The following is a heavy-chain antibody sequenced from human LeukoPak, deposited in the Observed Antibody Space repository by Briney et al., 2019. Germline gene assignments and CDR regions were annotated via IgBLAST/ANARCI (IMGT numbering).Heavy chain of an antibody. CDR1: GFTFSGYA. J-gene: IGHJ4*02. Sequence: GGSLRLSCAASGFTFSGYAMSWVRQAPGRGLEWVSTISDNGGRTYYADSVKGRFTISRDNSKNTLFLQMNSLRAEDSAVYYCATDREGDPSAYYLVGGQGTLITVSS. D-gene: IGHD3-22*01. V-gene: IGHV3-23*01. CDR3: ATDREGDPSAYYLV. CDR2: ISDNGGRT.